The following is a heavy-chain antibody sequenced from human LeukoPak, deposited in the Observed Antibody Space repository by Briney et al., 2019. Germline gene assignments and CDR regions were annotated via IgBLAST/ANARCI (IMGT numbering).Heavy chain of an antibody. CDR3: ARSIAARTFDY. V-gene: IGHV4-59*08. J-gene: IGHJ4*02. CDR2: IYYSGST. D-gene: IGHD6-6*01. Sequence: PSGTLSLTCTVSGGSISSYYWSWIRQPPGKGLEWIGYIYYSGSTNYNPSLKSRVTISVDTSKNQFSLKLSSVTAADTAVYYCARSIAARTFDYWGQGTLVTVSS. CDR1: GGSISSYY.